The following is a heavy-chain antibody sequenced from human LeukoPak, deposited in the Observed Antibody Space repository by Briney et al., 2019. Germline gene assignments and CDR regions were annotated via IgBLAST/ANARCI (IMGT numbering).Heavy chain of an antibody. J-gene: IGHJ4*02. Sequence: GGSLRLSCAASGFTFSSYAMSWVRQAPGKGLEWVSAISGSGGSTYYADSVKGRFTISRDNSKNTLYLQMNSLRAEDTAVYYCAKDDSYTPYYDSSGYYYYWGQGTLVTVSS. CDR3: AKDDSYTPYYDSSGYYYY. CDR2: ISGSGGST. V-gene: IGHV3-23*01. D-gene: IGHD3-22*01. CDR1: GFTFSSYA.